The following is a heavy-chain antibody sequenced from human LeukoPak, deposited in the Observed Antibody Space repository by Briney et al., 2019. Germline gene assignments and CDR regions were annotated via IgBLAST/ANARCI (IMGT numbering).Heavy chain of an antibody. J-gene: IGHJ6*02. Sequence: GGSLRLSCAASGFTFSHAWMSWVRQAPGKGLEWVGRIKSKTDVGTTDYAAPVKGRFTISRDDSKNTLYLQMNSLKTEDTAVYYCTTDGYYYGMDVWGQGTTVTVSS. CDR3: TTDGYYYGMDV. CDR2: IKSKTDVGTT. V-gene: IGHV3-15*01. CDR1: GFTFSHAW.